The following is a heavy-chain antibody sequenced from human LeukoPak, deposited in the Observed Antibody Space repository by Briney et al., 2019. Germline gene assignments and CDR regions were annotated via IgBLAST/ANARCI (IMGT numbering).Heavy chain of an antibody. V-gene: IGHV4-61*02. CDR1: GGSISSGSYY. J-gene: IGHJ6*03. CDR2: IYTSGST. D-gene: IGHD2-21*02. CDR3: AKTYCGGNCRGYYSHNYMDV. Sequence: SETLSLTCAVSGGSISSGSYYWNWIRQPAGKGLEWIGRIYTSGSTKYNPSLKSRVTISVDTSKNQFSLKLSSVTAADTAVYSCAKTYCGGNCRGYYSHNYMDVWGKGPRSPSP.